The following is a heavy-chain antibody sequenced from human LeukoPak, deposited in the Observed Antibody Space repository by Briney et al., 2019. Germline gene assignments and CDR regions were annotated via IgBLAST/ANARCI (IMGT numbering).Heavy chain of an antibody. CDR3: ARVGATTANLNFDY. J-gene: IGHJ4*02. D-gene: IGHD1-26*01. Sequence: GGSLRLSCAASGFIVSSNYMTWVRQAPGKGLEWVSLIYSGGSTSYADTVKDRFTISRDNSKNTLYLQMNSLRAEDTAVYYCARVGATTANLNFDYWGQGTLVTVSS. CDR1: GFIVSSNY. CDR2: IYSGGST. V-gene: IGHV3-53*01.